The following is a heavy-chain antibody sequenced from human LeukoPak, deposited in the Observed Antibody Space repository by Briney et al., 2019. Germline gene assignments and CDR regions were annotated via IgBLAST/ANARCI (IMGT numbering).Heavy chain of an antibody. CDR2: IYYSGST. CDR1: GGSISSYY. Sequence: SETLSLTCTVSGGSISSYYWSWIRQPPGKGLEWIGYIYYSGSTNYNPSLKSRVTISVDTSKNQFSLKLSSVTAADTAVYYCARTIQLWSPNFDYWGQGTLVTVSS. CDR3: ARTIQLWSPNFDY. V-gene: IGHV4-59*12. J-gene: IGHJ4*02. D-gene: IGHD5-18*01.